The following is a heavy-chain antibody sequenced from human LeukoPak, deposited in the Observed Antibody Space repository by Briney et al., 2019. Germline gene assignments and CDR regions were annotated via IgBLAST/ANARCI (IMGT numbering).Heavy chain of an antibody. D-gene: IGHD6-6*01. CDR2: IIPIFGTA. V-gene: IGHV1-69*05. Sequence: SVKVSCKGSGGTFSSYAISWVRQAPGLGLEWMGRIIPIFGTANYAQKFQGRVTITTDESTSTAYMELSSLRSEDTAVYYCARETISSSYSDMDVWGKGTTVTVSS. J-gene: IGHJ6*03. CDR1: GGTFSSYA. CDR3: ARETISSSYSDMDV.